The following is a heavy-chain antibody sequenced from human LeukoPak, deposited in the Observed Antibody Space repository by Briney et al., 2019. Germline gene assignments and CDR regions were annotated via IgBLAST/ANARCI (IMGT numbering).Heavy chain of an antibody. CDR2: INPNSGGT. CDR3: ARVSTRHYYYYGMDV. CDR1: GYTFTGYY. V-gene: IGHV1-2*02. Sequence: ASVKVSCKASGYTFTGYYMHWVRQAPGQGLEWMGWINPNSGGTNYAQKFQGRVTMTRDTSISTAYMELSRLRSDDTAMYYCARVSTRHYYYYGMDVWGQGTTVTVSS. J-gene: IGHJ6*02.